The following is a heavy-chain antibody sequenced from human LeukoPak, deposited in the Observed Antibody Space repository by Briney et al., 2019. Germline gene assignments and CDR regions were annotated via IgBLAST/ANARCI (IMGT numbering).Heavy chain of an antibody. J-gene: IGHJ4*02. V-gene: IGHV3-30-3*01. CDR2: ISYDGSNK. D-gene: IGHD1-26*01. CDR1: GFTFSSYA. Sequence: GGSLRLSCAASGFTFSSYAMHWVRQAPGKGLEWVAVISYDGSNKYYADSVKGRFTISRDNSKNTLYLQMNSLRAEDTAVYYCARARRIVGASAYFDYWGQGTLVTVSS. CDR3: ARARRIVGASAYFDY.